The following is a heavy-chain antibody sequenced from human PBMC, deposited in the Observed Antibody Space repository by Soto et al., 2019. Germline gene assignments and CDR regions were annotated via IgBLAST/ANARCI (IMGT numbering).Heavy chain of an antibody. CDR3: ARGYGRNTGRFDY. V-gene: IGHV3-33*01. CDR2: IWDDGSNK. J-gene: IGHJ4*02. CDR1: GFTFSTYG. Sequence: QVQLVESGGGVVQPGRSLRLSCAASGFTFSTYGMHWVRQAPGKGLEWVAVIWDDGSNKYYADSVKGRFTISRDNSKNTLCLQMNSLRVDDTALYYCARGYGRNTGRFDYWGQGTMVTVSS. D-gene: IGHD4-17*01.